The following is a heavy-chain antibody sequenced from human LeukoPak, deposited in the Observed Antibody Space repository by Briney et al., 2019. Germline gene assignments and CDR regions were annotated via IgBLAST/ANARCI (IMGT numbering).Heavy chain of an antibody. Sequence: PGGSLRLSCAASGFTFSDYYMSWIRQAPGKGLERVSYISSSGSTIYYADSVKGRFTISRDNSKNTLYLQMNSLRAEDTAVYYCAKDAPTDYYYYGMDVWGQGTTVTVSS. J-gene: IGHJ6*02. CDR2: ISSSGSTI. V-gene: IGHV3-11*01. CDR1: GFTFSDYY. CDR3: AKDAPTDYYYYGMDV.